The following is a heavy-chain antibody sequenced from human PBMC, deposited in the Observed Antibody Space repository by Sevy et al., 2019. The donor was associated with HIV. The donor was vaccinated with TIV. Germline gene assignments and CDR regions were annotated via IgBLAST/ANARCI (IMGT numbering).Heavy chain of an antibody. D-gene: IGHD6-13*01. CDR3: ARDRMESSSWSAELYYYGMDV. CDR1: GFTFSSYG. J-gene: IGHJ6*02. CDR2: IWFDGSNT. V-gene: IGHV3-33*01. Sequence: GGSLRLSCAASGFTFSSYGMHWVRQAPGKGLEWVAVIWFDGSNTYYADSVKGRFTISRDNSKNTLYLQMNSLRAEDTAVYYCARDRMESSSWSAELYYYGMDVWGQGTTVTVSS.